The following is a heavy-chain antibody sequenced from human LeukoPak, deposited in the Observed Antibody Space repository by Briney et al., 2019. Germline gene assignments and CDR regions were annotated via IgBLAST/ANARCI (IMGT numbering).Heavy chain of an antibody. CDR1: AFSFSSYS. D-gene: IGHD6-13*01. CDR3: ARESRDRSSWYLPEYCYYGMDL. Sequence: GASLRLSCAASAFSFSSYSMNSVRQAPGKGLEWVSSISSSSSYTYHAASVKGRFTNSRDNAKNSLYMQMNSLRAEDTAVYYCARESRDRSSWYLPEYCYYGMDLWGEGTTVTVSS. CDR2: ISSSSSYT. J-gene: IGHJ6*01. V-gene: IGHV3-21*01.